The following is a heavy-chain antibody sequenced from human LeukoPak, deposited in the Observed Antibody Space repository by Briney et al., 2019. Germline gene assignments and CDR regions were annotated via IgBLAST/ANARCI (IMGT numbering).Heavy chain of an antibody. V-gene: IGHV1-3*01. Sequence: ASVKVSCKASGYTFTSYAMHWVRQAPGQRLEWMGWINAGNGNTKYSQEFQGRVTITRDTSASTAYMELSRLRSDDTAVYYCARGGRIVVVVAATLHDYWGQGTLVTVSS. CDR2: INAGNGNT. D-gene: IGHD2-15*01. CDR1: GYTFTSYA. J-gene: IGHJ4*02. CDR3: ARGGRIVVVVAATLHDY.